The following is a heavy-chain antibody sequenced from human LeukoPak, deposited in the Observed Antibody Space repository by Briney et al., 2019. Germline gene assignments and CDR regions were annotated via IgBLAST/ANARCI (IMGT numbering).Heavy chain of an antibody. CDR1: GGSISSYY. J-gene: IGHJ4*02. D-gene: IGHD3-16*02. V-gene: IGHV4-4*07. CDR3: ARAHQYYDYVWGSYRSYYFDY. CDR2: IYTSGST. Sequence: PSETLSLTCTVSGGSISSYYWSWIRQPAGKGLEWIGRIYTSGSTNYNPSLKSRVTMSVDTSKNQFSLKLSSVTDADTAVYYCARAHQYYDYVWGSYRSYYFDYWGQGTLVTVSS.